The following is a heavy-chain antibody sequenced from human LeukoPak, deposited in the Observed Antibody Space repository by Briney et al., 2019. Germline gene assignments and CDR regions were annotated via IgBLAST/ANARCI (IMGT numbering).Heavy chain of an antibody. V-gene: IGHV3-23*01. CDR3: AQDWPSAVTTTPGF. CDR1: GFTFRDYV. Sequence: GGSLRLFCAASGFTFRDYVISWVRQAPGKGLEWVSSISPSGDSTYYAGSVRGRFTLSRDNSKNTVYFQMNSLRAEDTAIYYCAQDWPSAVTTTPGFWGQGTMVIVSS. J-gene: IGHJ3*01. D-gene: IGHD4-17*01. CDR2: ISPSGDST.